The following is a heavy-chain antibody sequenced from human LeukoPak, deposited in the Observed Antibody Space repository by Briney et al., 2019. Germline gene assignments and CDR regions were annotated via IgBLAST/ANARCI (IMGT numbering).Heavy chain of an antibody. CDR3: ARADYSSTWSHDYYYMDV. CDR2: IYYSGST. Sequence: SETLSLTCSVSGGSISSSSHSWGWIRQSPGKGLEWIGSIYYSGSTFYNPSLKSRVTISVDRSKNQFSLKLSSVTAADTAVFYCARADYSSTWSHDYYYMDVWGKGTTVTVSS. D-gene: IGHD6-13*01. CDR1: GGSISSSSHS. V-gene: IGHV4-39*07. J-gene: IGHJ6*03.